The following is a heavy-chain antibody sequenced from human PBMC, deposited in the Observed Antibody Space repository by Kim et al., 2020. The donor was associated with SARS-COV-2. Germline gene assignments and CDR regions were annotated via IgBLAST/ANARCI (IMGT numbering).Heavy chain of an antibody. CDR3: AREGIQLWPYYYYYMDV. D-gene: IGHD5-18*01. J-gene: IGHJ6*03. V-gene: IGHV1-3*01. Sequence: QGRVTITRDTSASTAYMELSSLRSEDTAVYYCAREGIQLWPYYYYYMDVWGKGTTVTVSS.